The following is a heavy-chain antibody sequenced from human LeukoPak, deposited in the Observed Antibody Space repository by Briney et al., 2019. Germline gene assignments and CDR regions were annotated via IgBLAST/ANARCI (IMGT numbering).Heavy chain of an antibody. D-gene: IGHD5-18*01. CDR1: GGSISSASSF. J-gene: IGHJ4*02. V-gene: IGHV4-39*07. Sequence: TSETLSLTCTVSGGSISSASSFWGWIRQPPGKGLEWIGTLYYGGSTYYNASLKSRVTMSGGTSRNQFSPKLSSVTAADTAVYYCARVFRGYSYGPFDYWGQGTLVTVSS. CDR2: LYYGGST. CDR3: ARVFRGYSYGPFDY.